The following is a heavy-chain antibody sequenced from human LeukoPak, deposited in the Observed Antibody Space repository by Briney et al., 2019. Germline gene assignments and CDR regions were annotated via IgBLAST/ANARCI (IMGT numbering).Heavy chain of an antibody. CDR1: GFTFSSYS. CDR2: ISSSSSYI. V-gene: IGHV3-21*01. D-gene: IGHD3-22*01. CDR3: ARDYYDSSGYYVEKRFGY. Sequence: GGSLRLSCAASGFTFSSYSMNWVRQAPGKGLEWVSSISSSSSYIYYADSVKGRFTISRDNAKNSLYLQMNSLRAEDTAVYYCARDYYDSSGYYVEKRFGYWGQGTLVTVSS. J-gene: IGHJ4*02.